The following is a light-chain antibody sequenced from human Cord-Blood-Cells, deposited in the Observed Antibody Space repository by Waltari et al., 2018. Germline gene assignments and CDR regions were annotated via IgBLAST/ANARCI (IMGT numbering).Light chain of an antibody. V-gene: IGKV1-39*01. Sequence: DIRMTQSPSSLSASVGDRVTITCRPSQSISSYLNWYQQKPGKAPKLLIYAASSLQSGVPSRFSGSGSGTDFTLTISSLQPEDFATYYCQQSYSTPLTFGGGTKVEIK. J-gene: IGKJ4*01. CDR3: QQSYSTPLT. CDR1: QSISSY. CDR2: AAS.